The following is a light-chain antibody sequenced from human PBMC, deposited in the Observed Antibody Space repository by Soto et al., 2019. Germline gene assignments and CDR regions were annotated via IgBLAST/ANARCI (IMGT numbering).Light chain of an antibody. V-gene: IGLV2-14*03. CDR1: SSDVGRYNY. CDR2: DVN. J-gene: IGLJ1*01. Sequence: QSVLAQPSSVSGSRGQSITISCTGTSSDVGRYNYVSWFQQHPGKVPKLIIYDVNNWPSGVSDRFSGSKSGNTASLTISGLQPEVEDDTDSSDFYTRSTFDFGTGTKVT. CDR3: SDFYTRSTFD.